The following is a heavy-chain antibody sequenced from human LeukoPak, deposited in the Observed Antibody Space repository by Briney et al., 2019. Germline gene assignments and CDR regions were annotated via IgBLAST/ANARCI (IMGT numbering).Heavy chain of an antibody. J-gene: IGHJ3*02. CDR3: ARASSMEYYYDSSGTSAFDI. Sequence: GGSLRLSCAASGFTFSSYGMSWVRQAPGKGLEWVSAISGSGGSTYYADSVKGRFTISRDNSKNTLYLQMNSLRAEDTAVYYCARASSMEYYYDSSGTSAFDIWGQGTMVTVSS. D-gene: IGHD3-22*01. CDR2: ISGSGGST. V-gene: IGHV3-23*01. CDR1: GFTFSSYG.